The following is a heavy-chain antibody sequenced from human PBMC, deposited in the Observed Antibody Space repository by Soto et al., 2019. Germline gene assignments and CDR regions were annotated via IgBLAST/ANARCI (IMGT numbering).Heavy chain of an antibody. V-gene: IGHV4-59*08. D-gene: IGHD4-17*01. CDR3: ASRYGGTLDY. CDR2: IYYSGST. CDR1: GGSISSYY. J-gene: IGHJ4*02. Sequence: QVQLQESGPGLVKPSETLSLTCTVSGGSISSYYWSWIRQPPGKGLEWIGYIYYSGSTNYDPALKSRVTISVDTSKNQFSPKLSSVTAADTAVYYCASRYGGTLDYWGQGTLVTVSS.